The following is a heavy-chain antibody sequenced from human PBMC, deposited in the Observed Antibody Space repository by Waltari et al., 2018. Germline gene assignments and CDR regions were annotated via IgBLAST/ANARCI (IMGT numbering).Heavy chain of an antibody. Sequence: QVQLQESGPGLVKPAETLSLTCAVYGGTISSNYWSWIRQPPGKGLEWIGRVYGNDGIADYNPSLKSRVTFSADTYKDQFSLTLKSVTAADTAVYYCAREYDDTDSLDVWGRGILVTVSS. V-gene: IGHV4-4*07. CDR2: VYGNDGIA. CDR3: AREYDDTDSLDV. CDR1: GGTISSNY. D-gene: IGHD3-22*01. J-gene: IGHJ4*02.